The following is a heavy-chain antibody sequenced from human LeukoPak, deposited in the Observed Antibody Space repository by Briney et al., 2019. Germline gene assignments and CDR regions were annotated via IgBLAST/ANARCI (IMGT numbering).Heavy chain of an antibody. J-gene: IGHJ4*02. CDR1: GFTFSSYG. CDR2: ISVSGGTT. V-gene: IGHV3-23*01. D-gene: IGHD2-15*01. Sequence: PGGTLRLSCEASGFTFSSYGMSWVRQAPGKGLEWVSAISVSGGTTYYADSVKGRFTISRDNSKNTLYLQMNSLRAEDTAVYNCAKFAQRYCSGGACSNDGSDYWGQGTLVTVSS. CDR3: AKFAQRYCSGGACSNDGSDY.